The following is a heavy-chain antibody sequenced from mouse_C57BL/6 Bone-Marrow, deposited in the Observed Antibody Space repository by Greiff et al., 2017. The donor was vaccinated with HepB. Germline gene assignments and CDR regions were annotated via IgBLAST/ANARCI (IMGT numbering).Heavy chain of an antibody. V-gene: IGHV5-12*01. J-gene: IGHJ4*01. Sequence: EVQLAESGGGLVQPGGSLKLSCAASGFTFSDYYMYWVRQTPEKRLEWVAYISNGGGSTYYPDTVKGRFTISRDNAKNTLYLQMSRLKSEDTAMYYCARAYSGTMDYWGQGTSVTVSS. CDR1: GFTFSDYY. D-gene: IGHD1-1*02. CDR3: ARAYSGTMDY. CDR2: ISNGGGST.